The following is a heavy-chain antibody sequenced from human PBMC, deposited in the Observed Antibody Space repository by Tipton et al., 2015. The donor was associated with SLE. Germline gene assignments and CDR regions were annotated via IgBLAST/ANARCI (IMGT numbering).Heavy chain of an antibody. CDR1: GYTFTSYG. J-gene: IGHJ4*02. D-gene: IGHD2-8*01. CDR3: ARDLRTSNGYFDY. V-gene: IGHV1-18*01. CDR2: INPYNGNA. Sequence: QLVQSGAEVKRPGASVKVSCKTSGYTFTSYGISWVRQAPGQGLEWMGWINPYNGNANSAQKLQGRVTMTTDTSTSTVYMEMRGLRSDDTAVYYCARDLRTSNGYFDYWGQGTLVTVFS.